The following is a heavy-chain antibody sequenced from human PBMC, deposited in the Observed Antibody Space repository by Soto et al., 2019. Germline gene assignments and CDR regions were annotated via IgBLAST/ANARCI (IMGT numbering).Heavy chain of an antibody. D-gene: IGHD3-22*01. CDR2: SIPIFGTP. V-gene: IGHV1-69*01. CDR3: ARGDSPYYYDSSGYYNDY. CDR1: GGTFSGYA. Sequence: VQLAQSGAEVRKPGSSVKVSCKASGGTFSGYAITWVRQAPGQGLEWMGGSIPIFGTPTYAQKFQGRVTITADESTATTYIELSSLKSEDTAVYYCARGDSPYYYDSSGYYNDYWGQGTLVTVSS. J-gene: IGHJ4*02.